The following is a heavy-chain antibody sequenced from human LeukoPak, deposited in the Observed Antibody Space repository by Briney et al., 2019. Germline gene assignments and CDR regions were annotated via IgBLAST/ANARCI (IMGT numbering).Heavy chain of an antibody. Sequence: PGGSLRLSCAASGFTFSSYWMSWVRQAPGKGLEWVANIKQDGSEKYYVDSVKGRFTISRDNAKNSLYLQMNSLRAEDTAVYYCAREKWELLGGWVNYFDYWGQGTLVTVSS. V-gene: IGHV3-7*01. CDR3: AREKWELLGGWVNYFDY. CDR1: GFTFSSYW. CDR2: IKQDGSEK. J-gene: IGHJ4*02. D-gene: IGHD1-26*01.